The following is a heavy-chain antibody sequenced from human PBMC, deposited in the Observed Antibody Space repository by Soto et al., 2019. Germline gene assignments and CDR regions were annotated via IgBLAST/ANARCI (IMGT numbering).Heavy chain of an antibody. CDR2: IYYSGST. CDR1: GVSISSGGYY. Sequence: SETLSLTCTVSGVSISSGGYYWSWIRQHPGKGLEWIGYIYYSGSTYYNPSLKSRVTISVDTSKNQFSLKLSSVTAADTAVYYCARLFGESDVDYWGQGTLVTVSS. V-gene: IGHV4-31*03. J-gene: IGHJ4*02. D-gene: IGHD3-10*01. CDR3: ARLFGESDVDY.